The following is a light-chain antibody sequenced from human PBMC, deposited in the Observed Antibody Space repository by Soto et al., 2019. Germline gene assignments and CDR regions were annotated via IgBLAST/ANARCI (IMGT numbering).Light chain of an antibody. J-gene: IGLJ2*01. Sequence: SYELTQPPSVSVSPGQTASITCSGDKLGDKYASWYQQKPGQSPVLVIYHDSKRPSGIPERISGSNSGNTATLTITGTQAMDEADYYCQAWDSGTVVFGGVTKLTVL. CDR2: HDS. CDR3: QAWDSGTVV. V-gene: IGLV3-1*01. CDR1: KLGDKY.